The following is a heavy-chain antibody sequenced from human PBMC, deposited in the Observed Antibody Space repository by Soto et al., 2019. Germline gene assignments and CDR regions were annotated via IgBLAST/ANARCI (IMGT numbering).Heavy chain of an antibody. J-gene: IGHJ4*02. CDR1: GYTFTSYD. V-gene: IGHV1-8*01. D-gene: IGHD4-17*01. Sequence: QVQLVQSGAEVKKPGASVKVSCKASGYTFTSYDINWVRQATGQGLEWMGWMNPNSGNTGYAQRFQGRVTRTRNTSRSAAYMELSSPRTEDTAVDYCAATLYGDNVDYGGQGTLVPVPS. CDR2: MNPNSGNT. CDR3: AATLYGDNVDY.